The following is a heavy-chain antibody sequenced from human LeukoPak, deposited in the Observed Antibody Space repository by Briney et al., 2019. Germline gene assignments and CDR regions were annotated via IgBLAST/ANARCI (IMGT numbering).Heavy chain of an antibody. CDR1: GYTFTSYG. V-gene: IGHV1-18*01. CDR3: ARDLDSGYDRGVGDAFDI. J-gene: IGHJ3*02. CDR2: ISAYNGNT. D-gene: IGHD5-12*01. Sequence: GASVKVSCKASGYTFTSYGISWVRQAPGQGLEWKGWISAYNGNTNYAQKLQGRVTITADKSTSTAYMELSSLRSEDTAVYYCARDLDSGYDRGVGDAFDIWGQGTMVTVSS.